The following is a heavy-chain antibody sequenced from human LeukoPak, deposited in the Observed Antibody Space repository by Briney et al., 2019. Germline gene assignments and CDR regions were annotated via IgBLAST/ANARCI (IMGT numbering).Heavy chain of an antibody. CDR2: TYYRSKWYN. Sequence: SPTLSLTCDISGDSVSIDGASWTWIRQSPSRGLEWLGRTYYRSKWYNDYAVSVKSRISINPDTSKNQFSLQMNSVTPEDTAVYYCARETDFGVVTNWGQGTLVTVSS. CDR3: ARETDFGVVTN. V-gene: IGHV6-1*01. CDR1: GDSVSIDGAS. J-gene: IGHJ4*02. D-gene: IGHD3-3*01.